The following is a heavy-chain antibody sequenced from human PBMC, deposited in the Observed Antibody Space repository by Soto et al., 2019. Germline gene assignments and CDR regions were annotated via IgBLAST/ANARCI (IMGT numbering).Heavy chain of an antibody. CDR1: GGSISNYF. CDR3: ARGSAIQLGVFDY. J-gene: IGHJ4*02. CDR2: IYYSGST. D-gene: IGHD5-18*01. Sequence: SETLSLTCTVSGGSISNYFWSWIRQPPGKGLEWIGYIYYSGSTSYNPSLKSRVTISVDTSKSQFSLKLNSVTAADTAVYYCARGSAIQLGVFDYWGLGTLVTVSS. V-gene: IGHV4-59*01.